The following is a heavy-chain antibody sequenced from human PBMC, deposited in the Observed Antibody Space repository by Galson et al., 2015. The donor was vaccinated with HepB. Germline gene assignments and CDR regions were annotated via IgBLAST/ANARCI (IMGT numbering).Heavy chain of an antibody. Sequence: SLRLSCAASGFTVSSNYMSWVRQAPGKGLEWVSLIYSGGSTYYAESVKGRFTISRDNSKNTLYLQMNSLRAEDTAVYYCARAPYCSGGSCQLGGAFDIWGQGTMVSVSS. CDR2: IYSGGST. V-gene: IGHV3-53*01. CDR3: ARAPYCSGGSCQLGGAFDI. D-gene: IGHD2-15*01. J-gene: IGHJ3*02. CDR1: GFTVSSNY.